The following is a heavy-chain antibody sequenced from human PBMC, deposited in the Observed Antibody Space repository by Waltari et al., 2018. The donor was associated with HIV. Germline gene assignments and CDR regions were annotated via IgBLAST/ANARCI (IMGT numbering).Heavy chain of an antibody. Sequence: QLQLQESGPGLVKPSETLSLTCTVSGGSISSSSYYWGWIRQPPGKGLEWIGSIYYSRSTDYSPSLKGRVTISVDTSKNQFSLRLSSVTAADTAVYYCARAVQGYCSGGSCENYFDYWGQGTLVTVSS. D-gene: IGHD2-15*01. V-gene: IGHV4-39*01. CDR2: IYYSRST. CDR1: GGSISSSSYY. J-gene: IGHJ4*02. CDR3: ARAVQGYCSGGSCENYFDY.